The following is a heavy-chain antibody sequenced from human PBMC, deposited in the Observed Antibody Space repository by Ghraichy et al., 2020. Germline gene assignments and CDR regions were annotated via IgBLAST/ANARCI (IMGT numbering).Heavy chain of an antibody. V-gene: IGHV1-24*01. J-gene: IGHJ4*02. CDR1: GYTLTELS. D-gene: IGHD3-9*01. CDR2: FDPKQGET. Sequence: ASVKVSCKVSGYTLTELSVHWVRQAPGKGLEWMGGFDPKQGETIYAQKFQGRVTMTEDTSTDTAYMEVNSLRSEDTAVYYCATDRPRVDYFDFDYWGQGTLVTVSS. CDR3: ATDRPRVDYFDFDY.